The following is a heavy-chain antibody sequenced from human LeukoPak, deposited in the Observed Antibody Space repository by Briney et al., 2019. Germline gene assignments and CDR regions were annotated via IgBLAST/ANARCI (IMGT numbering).Heavy chain of an antibody. V-gene: IGHV3-30*14. CDR3: ARALAGTNDH. CDR1: GFTFSSYA. J-gene: IGHJ4*02. D-gene: IGHD6-19*01. Sequence: PGGSLRLSCAASGFTFSSYAMHWVRQAPGKGLEWVAVISYDGSNKYYADSVKGRFTISRDNVKNTLYLQMNSLRAEDTAVYYCARALAGTNDHWGQGTLVTVSS. CDR2: ISYDGSNK.